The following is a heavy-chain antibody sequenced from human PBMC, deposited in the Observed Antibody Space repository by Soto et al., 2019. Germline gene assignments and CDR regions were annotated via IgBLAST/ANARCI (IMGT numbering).Heavy chain of an antibody. J-gene: IGHJ6*02. CDR1: GGSFSGYY. CDR3: AREEAIHVWSGHQPYYYYYGMDV. D-gene: IGHD2-21*01. V-gene: IGHV4-34*01. Sequence: PSETLSLTCAVYGGSFSGYYWSWIRQPPGKGLEWIGEINHSGSTNYNPSLKSRVTISVDTSKNQFSLKLSSVTAADTAVYYCAREEAIHVWSGHQPYYYYYGMDVWGQGTTVTVSS. CDR2: INHSGST.